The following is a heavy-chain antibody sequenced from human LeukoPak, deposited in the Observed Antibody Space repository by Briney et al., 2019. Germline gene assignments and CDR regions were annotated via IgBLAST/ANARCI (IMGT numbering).Heavy chain of an antibody. Sequence: TSETLSLTCTVSGGSISSSSYYWGWIRQPPGKGLEWIGSIYYSGSTYYNPSLKSRVTISVDTSKNKFSLKLNSVTAADTAVYYCARPAYRGSYYDAFDIWGQGTMVTVSS. J-gene: IGHJ3*02. CDR1: GGSISSSSYY. CDR3: ARPAYRGSYYDAFDI. CDR2: IYYSGST. D-gene: IGHD1-26*01. V-gene: IGHV4-39*01.